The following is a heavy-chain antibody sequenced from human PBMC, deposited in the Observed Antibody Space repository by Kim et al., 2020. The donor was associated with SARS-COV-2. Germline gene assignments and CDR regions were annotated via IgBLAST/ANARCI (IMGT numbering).Heavy chain of an antibody. J-gene: IGHJ4*02. CDR3: ARLLGDYGDFGWYFDS. CDR2: MYHSGNT. Sequence: SETLSLTCTVSGGSISSGGSYWSWIRQHPGKGLEWIGHMYHSGNTHYNPSLKSRLVISMDTSKNQFSLKLSSVTAADTAVYYCARLLGDYGDFGWYFDSWGQGSLVTVSS. D-gene: IGHD3-16*01. CDR1: GGSISSGGSY. V-gene: IGHV4-31*03.